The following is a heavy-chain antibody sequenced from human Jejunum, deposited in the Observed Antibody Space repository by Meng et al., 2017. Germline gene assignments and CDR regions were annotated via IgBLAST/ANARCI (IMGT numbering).Heavy chain of an antibody. Sequence: GSLRLSCGASGFTFSNYWMSWVRLAPGKGLQWVAKISHDGSDKHYVDSVKGRFTISRDNAKNSLYLQMNSLRAEDTAVYYCARWAPAGLFDYWGQGTLVTVSS. J-gene: IGHJ4*02. CDR3: ARWAPAGLFDY. D-gene: IGHD6-13*01. V-gene: IGHV3-7*01. CDR1: GFTFSNYW. CDR2: ISHDGSDK.